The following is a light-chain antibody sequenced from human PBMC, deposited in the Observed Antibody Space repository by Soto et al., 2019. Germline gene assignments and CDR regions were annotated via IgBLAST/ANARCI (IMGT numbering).Light chain of an antibody. CDR1: QNLLYSSNNKNY. CDR3: QQYYSTPRT. V-gene: IGKV4-1*01. J-gene: IGKJ2*01. CDR2: WAS. Sequence: DIVMTQSPDSLAVSLGERATINCKSSQNLLYSSNNKNYLAWYQQKPGQPPKLLIYWASTRESGVPDRFSGSESGTDFTLAISNLQAEDVAVYYCQQYYSTPRTFGQGTKVEIK.